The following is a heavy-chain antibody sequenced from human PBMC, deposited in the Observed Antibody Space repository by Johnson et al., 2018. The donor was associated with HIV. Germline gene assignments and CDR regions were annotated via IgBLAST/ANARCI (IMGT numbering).Heavy chain of an antibody. CDR2: ISGIGGSR. CDR3: AKGTYYYDSSGYNDAFDM. CDR1: GFTFSSYA. V-gene: IGHV3-23*04. D-gene: IGHD3-22*01. J-gene: IGHJ3*02. Sequence: VQLVESGGGLVQPGGSLRLSCAASGFTFSSYAMSWVRQGPGKGLEWVSGISGIGGSRNYADSVKGRFTISRDNSKNTLYLQMNSLRAEDTAVYYCAKGTYYYDSSGYNDAFDMWGQGTMVTVSS.